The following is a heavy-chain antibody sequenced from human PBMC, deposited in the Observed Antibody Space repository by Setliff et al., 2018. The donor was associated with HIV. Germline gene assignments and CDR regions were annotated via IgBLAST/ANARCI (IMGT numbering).Heavy chain of an antibody. CDR3: ARVIQSSSFPFEC. V-gene: IGHV4-34*01. Sequence: SETLSLTCAVYGGSFSGHYWSWIRQPPGKGLEWIGEINHSGTTNYNPSLKSRVIMSIDTSKNQFSLKLTSVTAADTAIYYCARVIQSSSFPFECWGQGALVTVSS. CDR1: GGSFSGHY. J-gene: IGHJ4*02. CDR2: INHSGTT. D-gene: IGHD3-22*01.